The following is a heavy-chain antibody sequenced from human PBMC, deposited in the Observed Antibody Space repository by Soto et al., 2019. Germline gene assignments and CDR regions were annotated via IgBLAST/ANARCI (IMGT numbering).Heavy chain of an antibody. CDR1: GFTFSNHG. CDR3: AGDDAYDDNGFDY. J-gene: IGHJ4*02. V-gene: IGHV3-33*05. CDR2: IVMDGSQQ. D-gene: IGHD3-16*01. Sequence: QVQLVESGGGVVQPGWSLRLSCAASGFTFSNHGMHWVRQAPGKGLEWVAVIVMDGSQQHYADSLKGRFTISRDNAKNTLYLQMNSPRAEDTGVYYCAGDDAYDDNGFDYWCQGTLVSVSS.